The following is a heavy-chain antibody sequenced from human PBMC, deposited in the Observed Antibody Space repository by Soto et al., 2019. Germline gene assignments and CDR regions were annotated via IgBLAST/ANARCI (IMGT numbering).Heavy chain of an antibody. J-gene: IGHJ5*01. Sequence: GGSLRLSCAASGFTFSGYSMNWVRQAPGKGLEWVSSISSSSSYIYYADSVKGRFTISRDNDKNSLYLQMNNLRAEDTATYYCARAHEVAWFDSWGLGTLVTVSS. CDR1: GFTFSGYS. D-gene: IGHD2-15*01. CDR3: ARAHEVAWFDS. V-gene: IGHV3-21*06. CDR2: ISSSSSYI.